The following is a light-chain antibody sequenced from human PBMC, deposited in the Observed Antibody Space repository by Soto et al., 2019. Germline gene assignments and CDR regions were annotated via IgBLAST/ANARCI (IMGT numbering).Light chain of an antibody. CDR2: ELS. V-gene: IGLV2-14*01. J-gene: IGLJ1*01. CDR1: SSDVGGYNY. Sequence: QSALNQPASVSGSPGQSITISCTGTSSDVGGYNYVSWYQQHPGKAPKLMIYELSYRPSGVSDRFSGSKSGNTASLTISGLQAEDEADYYCCSYTSSITYVFGTGTKLTVL. CDR3: CSYTSSITYV.